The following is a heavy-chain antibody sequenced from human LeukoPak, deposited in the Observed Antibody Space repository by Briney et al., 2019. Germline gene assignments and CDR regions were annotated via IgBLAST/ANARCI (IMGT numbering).Heavy chain of an antibody. CDR1: GFTFSRNG. J-gene: IGHJ4*02. CDR3: AREVGGLSSWSIRDEYYFDY. CDR2: ISDNGGSI. V-gene: IGHV3-23*01. Sequence: GGSLRLSCAASGFTFSRNGMTWVRQAPGKGLEWVSAISDNGGSIFYADSVKGRFTISRDNSKNTLYLQMNSLRAEDTAVYYCAREVGGLSSWSIRDEYYFDYWGQGTLVTVSS. D-gene: IGHD6-13*01.